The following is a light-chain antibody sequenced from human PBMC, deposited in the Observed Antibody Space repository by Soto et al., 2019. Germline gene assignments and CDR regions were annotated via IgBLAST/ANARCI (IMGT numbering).Light chain of an antibody. V-gene: IGKV1-5*01. CDR2: DAS. Sequence: DIHITQSPSTLSASVGDRVSITCRASQSISSWLAWYQQKPGKAPKLLIYDASSLESGVPSRFSGSGSGTDFTLTISSLRPEDFATYYCQHYNSYSEAFGQGTKVDIK. J-gene: IGKJ1*01. CDR1: QSISSW. CDR3: QHYNSYSEA.